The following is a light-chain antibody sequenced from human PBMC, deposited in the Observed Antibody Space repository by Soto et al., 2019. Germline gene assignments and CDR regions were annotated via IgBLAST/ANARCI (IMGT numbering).Light chain of an antibody. CDR2: VAS. CDR3: QQGYSNPIT. J-gene: IGKJ5*01. CDR1: QSIGFY. V-gene: IGKV1-39*01. Sequence: IKMTQSPSSLSASVGDRVTITCLASQSIGFYLNWYQQKPGKAPNLLIYVASSLQSGVSSRFSGSGSGTDFTLTISSLQPEDFATYYCQQGYSNPITFGQGTRLEIK.